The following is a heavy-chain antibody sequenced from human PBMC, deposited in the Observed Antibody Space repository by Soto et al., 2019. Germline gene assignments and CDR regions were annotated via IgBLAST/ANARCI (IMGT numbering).Heavy chain of an antibody. CDR2: IKQDGSEK. CDR1: GFTFSSYW. D-gene: IGHD2-2*02. CDR3: ERSRVDVAIGRAAILRSWFDP. Sequence: GGSLRLSCAASGFTFSSYWMSWVRQAPGKGLEWVANIKQDGSEKYYVDSVKGRFTISRDNAKNSLYLQMNSLRAEDTAEYYCERSRVDVAIGRAAILRSWFDPWGQGTRVTVSS. V-gene: IGHV3-7*01. J-gene: IGHJ5*02.